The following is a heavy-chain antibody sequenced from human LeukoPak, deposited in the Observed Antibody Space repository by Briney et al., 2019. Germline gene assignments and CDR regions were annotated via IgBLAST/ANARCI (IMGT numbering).Heavy chain of an antibody. CDR2: TYYSGST. D-gene: IGHD2-15*01. CDR3: TRGSRYCSSGSCYGWFDP. V-gene: IGHV4-61*08. J-gene: IGHJ5*02. CDR1: GGSISSGGYY. Sequence: SETLSLTCTVSGGSISSGGYYWSWIRQPPGKGLEWIGYTYYSGSTNYNPSLKSRVTISVDTSKNQFSLKLNSVTAADTAIYYCTRGSRYCSSGSCYGWFDPWGQGTLVTVSS.